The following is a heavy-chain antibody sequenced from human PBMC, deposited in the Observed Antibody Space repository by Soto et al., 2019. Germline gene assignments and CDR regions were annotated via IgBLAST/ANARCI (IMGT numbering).Heavy chain of an antibody. J-gene: IGHJ6*04. CDR2: ISGSGGST. D-gene: IGHD3-3*01. CDR3: AKDKDFWSGYTYYWMDV. CDR1: GFTFSSYA. V-gene: IGHV3-23*01. Sequence: GGSLRLSCAASGFTFSSYAMSWVRQAPGKGLEWVSAISGSGGSTYYADSVKGRFTISRDNSKNTLYLQMNSLRAEDTAVYYCAKDKDFWSGYTYYWMDVWGKGTTVTVSS.